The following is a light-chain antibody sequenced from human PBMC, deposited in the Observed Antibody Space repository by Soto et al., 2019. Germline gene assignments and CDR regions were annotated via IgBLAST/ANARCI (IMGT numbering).Light chain of an antibody. CDR3: QQYETFSGT. Sequence: DIPMTPSPSTLSASVGDRVTITCRASQSIGSWLAWYQQKPGKAPKLLIYKASSLESGVPSRFSGSGSGTKFTLTIASLQPDDFATYYCQQYETFSGTFGPGTKVDIK. CDR1: QSIGSW. CDR2: KAS. J-gene: IGKJ1*01. V-gene: IGKV1-5*03.